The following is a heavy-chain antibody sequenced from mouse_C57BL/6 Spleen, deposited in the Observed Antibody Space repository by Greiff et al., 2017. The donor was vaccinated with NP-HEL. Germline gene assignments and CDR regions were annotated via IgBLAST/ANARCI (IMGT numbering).Heavy chain of an antibody. CDR3: AREWDGYYFDY. CDR1: GYAFSSYW. CDR2: IYPGDGDT. V-gene: IGHV1-80*01. Sequence: QVQLKQSGAELVKPGASVKISCKASGYAFSSYWMNWVKQRPGKGLEWIGQIYPGDGDTNYNGKFKGKATLTADKSSSTAYMQLSSLTSEDSAVYFCAREWDGYYFDYWGQGTTLTVSS. J-gene: IGHJ2*01. D-gene: IGHD2-3*01.